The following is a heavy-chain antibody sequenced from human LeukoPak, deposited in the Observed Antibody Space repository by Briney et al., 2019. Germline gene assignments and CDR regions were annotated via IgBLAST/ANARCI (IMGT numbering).Heavy chain of an antibody. CDR3: ARDGYYYGSGSLESYYYYYMDV. J-gene: IGHJ6*03. D-gene: IGHD3-10*01. V-gene: IGHV3-21*01. Sequence: GGSLRLSCAASGFTFSSYSLNWVRQAPGQGLEWFSSISCTSSSIYYADSVKGRFTISRDNAKNSLDLQMSSLRAEDTAVYYCARDGYYYGSGSLESYYYYYMDVWGRGTTVTVSS. CDR2: ISCTSSSI. CDR1: GFTFSSYS.